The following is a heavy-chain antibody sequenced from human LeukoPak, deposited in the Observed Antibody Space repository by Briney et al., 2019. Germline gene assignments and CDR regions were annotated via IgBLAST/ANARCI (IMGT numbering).Heavy chain of an antibody. CDR1: GFTFSSYS. CDR3: ARKVRGDYFDY. J-gene: IGHJ4*02. D-gene: IGHD3-10*01. Sequence: PGGSLRLSCAASGFTFSSYSMNWIRQAPGKGLEWVSYISSSSSVIYFTDSVKGRFTISRDNAKNSLYLQMNSLRAEDTAVYYCARKVRGDYFDYWGQGTLVTVSS. CDR2: ISSSSSVI. V-gene: IGHV3-48*04.